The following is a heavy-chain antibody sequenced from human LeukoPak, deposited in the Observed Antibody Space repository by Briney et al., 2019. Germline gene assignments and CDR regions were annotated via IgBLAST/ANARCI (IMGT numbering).Heavy chain of an antibody. D-gene: IGHD1-26*01. Sequence: GGSLRLSCSASGFTFSTYTMSWVRQAPGKGLEWVSAILGSGAATFYGDSVKGRFTISGDISKNTLYLQMNSLRAEDTALYYCAKDESVVGANYFDSWGQGTLVTVSS. CDR2: ILGSGAAT. CDR1: GFTFSTYT. CDR3: AKDESVVGANYFDS. J-gene: IGHJ4*02. V-gene: IGHV3-23*01.